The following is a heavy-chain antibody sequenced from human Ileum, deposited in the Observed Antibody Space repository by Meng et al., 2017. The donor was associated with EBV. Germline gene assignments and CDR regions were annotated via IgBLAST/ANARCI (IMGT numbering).Heavy chain of an antibody. D-gene: IGHD3-10*01. J-gene: IGHJ4*02. CDR1: GFTFSIYD. CDR2: IGTHGDT. Sequence: EGQLGESGGGLVQPGGSLRLSCVASGFTFSIYDMHWVRQAAGKGLEWVSGIGTHGDTYYPGSVKGRFTISREDAKNSLFLQMNSLRPGDTAVYFCARSRGVLTQPFDYWGQGILVTVSS. V-gene: IGHV3-13*01. CDR3: ARSRGVLTQPFDY.